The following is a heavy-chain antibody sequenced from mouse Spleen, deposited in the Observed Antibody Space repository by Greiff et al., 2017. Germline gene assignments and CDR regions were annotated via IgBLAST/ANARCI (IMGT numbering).Heavy chain of an antibody. Sequence: VQLQQSGPGLVQPSQSLSITCTVSGLSLTSYGVHWVRQSPGKGLEWLGVIWSGGSTDYNAAFISRLSISKDNSKSQVFFKMNSLQANDTAIYYCARTYRYDGAWFAYWGQGTLVTVSA. CDR3: ARTYRYDGAWFAY. CDR2: IWSGGST. CDR1: GLSLTSYG. D-gene: IGHD2-14*01. V-gene: IGHV2-2*02. J-gene: IGHJ3*01.